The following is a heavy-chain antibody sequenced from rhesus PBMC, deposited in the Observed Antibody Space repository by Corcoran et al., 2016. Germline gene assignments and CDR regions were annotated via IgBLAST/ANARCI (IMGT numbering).Heavy chain of an antibody. CDR1: GFSLTTSGMG. CDR2: IYWDDDE. Sequence: QVTLKESGPALVKPTQTLTLTCTFSGFSLTTSGMGVGWIRQPPGKALEWLALIYWDDDERYSTALKSRLTISKDPSKNQVVLTMTNMDPMDTATYYCARGVDYEEDYGYYYTYFDDWGQGVLVTVSS. D-gene: IGHD3-9*01. J-gene: IGHJ4*01. V-gene: IGHV2-152*01. CDR3: ARGVDYEEDYGYYYTYFDD.